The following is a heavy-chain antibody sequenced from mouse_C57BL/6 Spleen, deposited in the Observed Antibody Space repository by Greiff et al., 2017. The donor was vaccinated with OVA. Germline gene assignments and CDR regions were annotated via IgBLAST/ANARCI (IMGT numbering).Heavy chain of an antibody. D-gene: IGHD2-3*01. Sequence: EVKLVESGGDLVKPGGSLKLSCAASGFTFSSYGMSWVRQTPDKRLEWVATISSGGSYTYYPDSVKGRFTISRDNAKNTLYLQMSSLKSEDTAMYYCTSHDGYFFAYWGQGTLVTVSA. CDR1: GFTFSSYG. CDR2: ISSGGSYT. J-gene: IGHJ3*01. V-gene: IGHV5-6*01. CDR3: TSHDGYFFAY.